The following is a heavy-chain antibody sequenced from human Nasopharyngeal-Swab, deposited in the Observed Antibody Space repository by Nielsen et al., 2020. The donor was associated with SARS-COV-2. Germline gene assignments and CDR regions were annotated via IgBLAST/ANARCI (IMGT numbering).Heavy chain of an antibody. V-gene: IGHV4-30-4*01. Sequence: SCTVSGGSINSGDYYWSWIRQPPGKGLEWIGYIYYSGSTYYNPSLKSRVTISVDTSKNQFSLKLSSVTAADTAVYYCARGHHYYGSGFQDYWGQGTLVTVSS. CDR3: ARGHHYYGSGFQDY. CDR1: GGSINSGDYY. D-gene: IGHD3-10*01. CDR2: IYYSGST. J-gene: IGHJ4*02.